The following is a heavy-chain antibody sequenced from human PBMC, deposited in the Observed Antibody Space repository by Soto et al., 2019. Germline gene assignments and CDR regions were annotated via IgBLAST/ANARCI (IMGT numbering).Heavy chain of an antibody. CDR1: GGTFSSYA. D-gene: IGHD3-9*01. Sequence: SVKVSCKASGGTFSSYAISWVRQAPGQGLEWMGGIIPIFGTANYAQKFQGRVTITADESTSTAYMELSSLRSEDTAVYYCARGALVLRYFDWSHGFDPWGQGTLGTVSA. V-gene: IGHV1-69*13. CDR3: ARGALVLRYFDWSHGFDP. CDR2: IIPIFGTA. J-gene: IGHJ5*02.